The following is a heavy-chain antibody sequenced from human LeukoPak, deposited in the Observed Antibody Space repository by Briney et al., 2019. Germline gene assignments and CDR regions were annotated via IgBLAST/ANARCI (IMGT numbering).Heavy chain of an antibody. Sequence: PGGSLRLSCAASGFTFTSYEMNWVRHTPGKGLEWVSYISSSGSTIYYADSVKGRFTISRDNAKNSPYLQMNSLRAEDTAVYYCAELGITMIGGVWGKGTTVTISS. J-gene: IGHJ6*04. V-gene: IGHV3-48*03. D-gene: IGHD3-10*02. CDR3: AELGITMIGGV. CDR2: ISSSGSTI. CDR1: GFTFTSYE.